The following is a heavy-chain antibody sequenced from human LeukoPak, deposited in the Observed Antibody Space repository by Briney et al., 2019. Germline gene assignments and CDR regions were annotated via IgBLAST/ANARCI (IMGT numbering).Heavy chain of an antibody. J-gene: IGHJ4*02. CDR2: IYYSGST. Sequence: SETLSLTCTVSGGSISSGDYYSSWIRQPPGKGLEWIGYIYYSGSTYYNPSLKSRVTISVDTSKNQFSLKLRSVTAADTAAYYCARDPITMVRGVIPHSDYWGQGTLVTVSS. CDR1: GGSISSGDYY. V-gene: IGHV4-30-4*08. CDR3: ARDPITMVRGVIPHSDY. D-gene: IGHD3-10*01.